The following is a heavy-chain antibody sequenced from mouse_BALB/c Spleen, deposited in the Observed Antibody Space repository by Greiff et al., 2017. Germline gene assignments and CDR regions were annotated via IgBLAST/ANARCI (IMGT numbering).Heavy chain of an antibody. CDR1: GYSITSDYA. CDR2: ISYSGST. Sequence: EVQGVESGPGLVKPSQSLSLTCTVTGYSITSDYAWNWIRQFPGNKLEWMGYISYSGSTSYNPSLKSRISITRDTSKNQFFLQLNSVTTEDTATYYCARSAYYRYDGTLFDYWGQGTTLTVSS. V-gene: IGHV3-2*02. J-gene: IGHJ2*01. D-gene: IGHD2-14*01. CDR3: ARSAYYRYDGTLFDY.